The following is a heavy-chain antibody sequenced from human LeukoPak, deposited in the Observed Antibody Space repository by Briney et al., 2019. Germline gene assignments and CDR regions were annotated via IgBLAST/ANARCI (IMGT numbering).Heavy chain of an antibody. CDR3: ARGGPVDTAMAHDY. Sequence: SETLSLTCTVSGGSISSYYWSWIRQPPGKGLEWIGYIYYSGSTYYNPSLKSRVTISVDTSKNQFSLKLSSVTAADTAVYYCARGGPVDTAMAHDYWGQGTLVTVSS. D-gene: IGHD5-18*01. CDR1: GGSISSYY. J-gene: IGHJ4*02. CDR2: IYYSGST. V-gene: IGHV4-59*12.